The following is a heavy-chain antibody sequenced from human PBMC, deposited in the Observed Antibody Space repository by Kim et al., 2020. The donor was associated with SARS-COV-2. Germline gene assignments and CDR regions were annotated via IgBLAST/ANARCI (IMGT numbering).Heavy chain of an antibody. V-gene: IGHV4-31*02. J-gene: IGHJ3*02. Sequence: RRVTISVDTSKNQFSLKLSSVTAADTAVYYCARAPDEFLEWLGTHYAVDIWGQGTMVTVSS. CDR3: ARAPDEFLEWLGTHYAVDI. D-gene: IGHD3-3*01.